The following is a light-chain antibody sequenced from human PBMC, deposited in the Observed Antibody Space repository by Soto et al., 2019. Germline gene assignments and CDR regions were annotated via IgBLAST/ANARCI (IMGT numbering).Light chain of an antibody. CDR3: QQYYTPLPT. CDR2: WAS. V-gene: IGKV4-1*01. J-gene: IGKJ1*01. Sequence: DIVMTQSPDSLAVSLGETATINCKSSQSVLYSSNNKNYLDWYQQKPGQPPKLLIYWASTRQSGVPDRFSGSGSGTDFTLTISSLQAEDVAVYYCQQYYTPLPTFGQGTKVEIK. CDR1: QSVLYSSNNKNY.